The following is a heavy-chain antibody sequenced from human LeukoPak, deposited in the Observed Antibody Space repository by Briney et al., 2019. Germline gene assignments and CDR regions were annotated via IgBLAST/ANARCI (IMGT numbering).Heavy chain of an antibody. D-gene: IGHD1-26*01. CDR1: GGSISSTY. Sequence: SETLSLTCTVSGGSISSTYWNWIRQRPGKGLQWVGRISYTGETKYNPSLKSRVTISVDRSKNQFSLQLSSMTAADTAMYYCARSYIVSYSEDFDYWGQGTLVTVSS. V-gene: IGHV4-59*01. CDR2: ISYTGET. CDR3: ARSYIVSYSEDFDY. J-gene: IGHJ4*02.